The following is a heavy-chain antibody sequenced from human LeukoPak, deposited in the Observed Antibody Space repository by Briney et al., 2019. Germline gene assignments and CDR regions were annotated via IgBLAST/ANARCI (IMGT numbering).Heavy chain of an antibody. V-gene: IGHV3-74*01. J-gene: IGHJ4*02. D-gene: IGHD1-26*01. CDR3: ASQTVVGATDY. Sequence: GGSLRLSCAASGFTFSSYWMHWVRQAPGKGLVWVSRIKSDGSSTSYADSVQGRFTISRDNAKNTLYLQMNSLRAEDTAVYYCASQTVVGATDYWGQGTLVTVSS. CDR2: IKSDGSST. CDR1: GFTFSSYW.